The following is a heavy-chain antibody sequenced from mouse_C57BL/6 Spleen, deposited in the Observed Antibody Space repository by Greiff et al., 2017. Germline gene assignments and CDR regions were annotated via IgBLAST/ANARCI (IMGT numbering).Heavy chain of an antibody. V-gene: IGHV1-82*01. CDR2: IYPGDGDT. J-gene: IGHJ1*03. Sequence: VKLMESGPELVKPGASVKISCKASGYAFSSSWMNWVKQRPGKGLEWIGRIYPGDGDTNYNGKFKGKATLTADKSSSTAYMQLSSLTSEDSAVYFCARDYYGSSPLYWYFDVWGTGTTVTVSS. D-gene: IGHD1-1*01. CDR3: ARDYYGSSPLYWYFDV. CDR1: GYAFSSSW.